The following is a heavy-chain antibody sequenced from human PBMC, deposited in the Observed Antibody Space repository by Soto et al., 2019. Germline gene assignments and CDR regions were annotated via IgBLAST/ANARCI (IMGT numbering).Heavy chain of an antibody. CDR1: GGTFSSYA. CDR2: IIPIFGTA. V-gene: IGHV1-69*13. J-gene: IGHJ6*02. Sequence: ASVKVSCKASGGTFSSYAISWVRQAPGQGLEWMGGIIPIFGTANYAQKFQGRVTITADESTSTAYMELSSLRSEDTAVYYCARRDSSSCKRGYGMDVWGQGTTVTVSS. CDR3: ARRDSSSCKRGYGMDV. D-gene: IGHD6-6*01.